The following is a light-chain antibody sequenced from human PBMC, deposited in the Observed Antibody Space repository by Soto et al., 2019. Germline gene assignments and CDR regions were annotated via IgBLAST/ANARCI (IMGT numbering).Light chain of an antibody. J-gene: IGKJ1*01. CDR1: QSLVHDNGNTY. V-gene: IGKV2-24*01. CDR2: KIS. CDR3: MQATHFPRT. Sequence: EIVMTQTPLSSPVTLGQPASISCRSSQSLVHDNGNTYLSWLHQRPGQPPRLLIYKISNRLSGVPLRFSGSGAGADFTLKISRVETEDVGVYYCMQATHFPRTFCQGTKVEIE.